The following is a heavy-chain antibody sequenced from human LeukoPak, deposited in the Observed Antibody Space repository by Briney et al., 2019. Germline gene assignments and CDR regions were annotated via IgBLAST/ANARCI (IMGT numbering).Heavy chain of an antibody. CDR2: INEDGSVI. CDR1: EFTFGRYW. CDR3: TRDLSGADDY. Sequence: GGSLRLSCAASEFTFGRYWMHWVRQAPGKGLVWVSRINEDGSVINYADSVKGRFTISRDNAKNTLYLQMSSLTAEDTATYYCTRDLSGADDYWGQGTLVTVSS. J-gene: IGHJ4*02. D-gene: IGHD7-27*01. V-gene: IGHV3-74*01.